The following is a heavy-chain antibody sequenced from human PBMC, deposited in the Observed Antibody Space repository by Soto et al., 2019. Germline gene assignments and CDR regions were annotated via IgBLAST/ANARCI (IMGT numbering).Heavy chain of an antibody. Sequence: SVKVSCKASGVTFSGYDMSWVRQAPGQGLEWMGGINPIFGTANYVQKFQGRVTITADESTSTAYMELSRLRSEDTAVYYCARGDYSKPGWFYPRGQGTLVTVSS. D-gene: IGHD4-4*01. CDR3: ARGDYSKPGWFYP. CDR2: INPIFGTA. CDR1: GVTFSGYD. J-gene: IGHJ5*02. V-gene: IGHV1-69*13.